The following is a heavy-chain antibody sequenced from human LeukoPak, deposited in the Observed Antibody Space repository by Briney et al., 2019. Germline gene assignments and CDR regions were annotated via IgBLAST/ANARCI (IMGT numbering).Heavy chain of an antibody. D-gene: IGHD3-16*02. CDR1: GFTFSSYA. CDR3: AKDVTFGGVIAMYYFDY. Sequence: GGSLRLSCAASGFTFSSYAMSWVRQAPGKGLEGVSGISGSGGSTNYADSVKGRFTISRDNSKNTLYLQMNSLRAGDTAVYYCAKDVTFGGVIAMYYFDYWGQGTLVTVSS. CDR2: ISGSGGST. J-gene: IGHJ4*02. V-gene: IGHV3-23*01.